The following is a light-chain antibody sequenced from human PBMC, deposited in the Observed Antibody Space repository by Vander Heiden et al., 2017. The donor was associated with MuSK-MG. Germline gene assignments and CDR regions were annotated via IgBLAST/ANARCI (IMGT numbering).Light chain of an antibody. V-gene: IGLV1-40*01. CDR1: SSNIGAGYD. Sequence: QSVLTQPPSGSGAPGQNGTISCTGGSSNIGAGYDVHWYQQLPGTAPNLLICSYSNRPSGVPARFSGSTSGTSASLAITGLQAEDEADYYGQSYDSSLSGRVVFGGGTKLTVL. CDR2: SYS. CDR3: QSYDSSLSGRVV. J-gene: IGLJ2*01.